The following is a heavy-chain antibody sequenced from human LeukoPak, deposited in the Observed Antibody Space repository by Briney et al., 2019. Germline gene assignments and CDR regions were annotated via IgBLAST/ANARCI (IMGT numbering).Heavy chain of an antibody. V-gene: IGHV3-23*01. CDR2: LSRSGDKT. Sequence: HPGGSLRLSCAASGFTFSTYAMTWVRQAPGKGLEWVSGLSRSGDKTYYADSVKGRFTISRDNSKNTLYLQMNSLRAEDTAIYFCAKERSAGWPFDYWGQGTLLSVSS. D-gene: IGHD6-19*01. CDR3: AKERSAGWPFDY. CDR1: GFTFSTYA. J-gene: IGHJ4*02.